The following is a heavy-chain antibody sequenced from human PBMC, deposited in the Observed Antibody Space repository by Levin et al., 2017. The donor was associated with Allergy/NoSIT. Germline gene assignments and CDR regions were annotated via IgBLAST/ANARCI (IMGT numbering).Heavy chain of an antibody. CDR3: AKALGFVLIGNWYFDL. D-gene: IGHD3-3*01. V-gene: IGHV3-23*01. CDR1: GFTFSSYA. CDR2: ISGSGGST. Sequence: GESLKISCAASGFTFSSYAMSWVRQAPGKGLEWVSAISGSGGSTYYADSVKGRFTISRDNSKNTLYLQMNSLRAEDTAVYYCAKALGFVLIGNWYFDLWGRGTLVTVSS. J-gene: IGHJ2*01.